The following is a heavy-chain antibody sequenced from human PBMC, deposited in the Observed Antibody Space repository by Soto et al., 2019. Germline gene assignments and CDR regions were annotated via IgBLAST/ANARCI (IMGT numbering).Heavy chain of an antibody. J-gene: IGHJ4*02. Sequence: QVQLQQWGAGLLKPSETLSLTCAVYGGSFSGYYWSWIRQPPGKGLEWIGEINHSGSTNYNPSLNSRVTISVDTSKNQFSLKLSSVTAAYTAVYYCARGPLRDLTYFDYWGQGTLVTVSS. CDR3: ARGPLRDLTYFDY. CDR2: INHSGST. V-gene: IGHV4-34*01. CDR1: GGSFSGYY. D-gene: IGHD7-27*01.